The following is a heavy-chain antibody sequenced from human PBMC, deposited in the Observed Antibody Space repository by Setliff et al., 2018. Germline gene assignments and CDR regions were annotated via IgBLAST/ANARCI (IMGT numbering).Heavy chain of an antibody. CDR2: IIPMFGT. J-gene: IGHJ6*03. CDR3: AGGQPLVRKYYYMDV. Sequence: RASVKVSCKASGYTFTSYDINWVRQATGQGLEWMGGIIPMFGTNYAQKFQGRVTITADESTSTAYMELSSLGSEDTAVYYCAGGQPLVRKYYYMDVWGKGTTVTVSS. D-gene: IGHD3-10*01. V-gene: IGHV1-69*13. CDR1: GYTFTSYD.